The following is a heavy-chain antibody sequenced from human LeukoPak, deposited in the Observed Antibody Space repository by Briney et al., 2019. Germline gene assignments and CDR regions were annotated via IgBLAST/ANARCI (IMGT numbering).Heavy chain of an antibody. CDR2: FDPEDGET. Sequence: ASVKVSCKVSGYTLTELSMHWVRQAPGKGLEWMGGFDPEDGETIYAQKFQGRVTMTEDTSTDTAYMELSSLRSEDTAVYYCAARPGDYITFDIWGQGTMVTVSS. J-gene: IGHJ3*02. CDR1: GYTLTELS. D-gene: IGHD3-3*01. CDR3: AARPGDYITFDI. V-gene: IGHV1-24*01.